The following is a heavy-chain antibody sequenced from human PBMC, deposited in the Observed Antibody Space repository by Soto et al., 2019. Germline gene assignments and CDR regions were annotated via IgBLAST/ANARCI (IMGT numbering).Heavy chain of an antibody. Sequence: GGSLRLSCAASGFTFSSYGMHWVRQAPGKGLEWVAVIWYDGSNKYYADSVKGRFTISRDNSKNTLYLQMNSLRAEDTAVYYCARVESVATTVTYYYYGMDVWGQGTTVTVSS. V-gene: IGHV3-33*01. CDR1: GFTFSSYG. J-gene: IGHJ6*02. CDR3: ARVESVATTVTYYYYGMDV. CDR2: IWYDGSNK. D-gene: IGHD5-12*01.